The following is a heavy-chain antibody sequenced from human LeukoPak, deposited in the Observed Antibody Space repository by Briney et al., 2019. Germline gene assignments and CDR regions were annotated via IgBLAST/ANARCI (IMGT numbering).Heavy chain of an antibody. V-gene: IGHV3-13*01. CDR1: GFTLSNFD. D-gene: IGHD4-17*01. Sequence: GGSLTLSSSASGFTLSNFDMQRVPPATGKGLEGCSAICIGGDTSYPDSEGSRFTISRETPKTAFNHHMNILPDGHTPVYFCGRERVDGDSFAWNLELWGRGTLVTVSS. CDR2: ICIGGDT. J-gene: IGHJ2*01. CDR3: GRERVDGDSFAWNLEL.